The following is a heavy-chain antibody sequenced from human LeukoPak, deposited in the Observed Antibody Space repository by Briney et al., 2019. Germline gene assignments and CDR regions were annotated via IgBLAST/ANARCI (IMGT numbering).Heavy chain of an antibody. J-gene: IGHJ4*02. CDR3: AREGLVTMARGVPPFDY. Sequence: GGSLRLSCAASGFTFSSYAMHWVRQAPGKGPEWVAVISYDGSNKYYADSVKGQFTISRDNSKNTLYLQMNSLRAEDTAVYYCAREGLVTMARGVPPFDYWGQGTLVTVSS. D-gene: IGHD3-10*01. CDR1: GFTFSSYA. V-gene: IGHV3-30-3*01. CDR2: ISYDGSNK.